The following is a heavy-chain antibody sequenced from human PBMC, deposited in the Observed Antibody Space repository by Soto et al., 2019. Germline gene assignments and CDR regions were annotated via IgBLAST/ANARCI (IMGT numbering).Heavy chain of an antibody. J-gene: IGHJ4*02. CDR2: ISAYNGNT. Sequence: QVQLVQSGAEVKKPGASVKVSCKASGYTFTSYGISWVRQAPGQGLEWMGWISAYNGNTKYAQKFQGRVTMTTDTASRTAYMALRSLRSDVTAVYYCAMDPQIFDYWGQGTLVTVSS. CDR1: GYTFTSYG. CDR3: AMDPQIFDY. V-gene: IGHV1-18*04.